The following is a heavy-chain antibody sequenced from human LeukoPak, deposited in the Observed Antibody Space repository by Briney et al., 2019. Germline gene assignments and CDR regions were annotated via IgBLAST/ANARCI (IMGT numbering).Heavy chain of an antibody. CDR2: MYYGGST. V-gene: IGHV4-39*01. D-gene: IGHD6-13*01. CDR1: GGSMSSNSYY. CDR3: ARGGYSSSWYRQNPYYYYGMDV. J-gene: IGHJ6*02. Sequence: SETLSLTCTVSGGSMSSNSYYWGWIRQPPGKGLEWIGSMYYGGSTYYSASLKSRVTVSVDASKNRFSLKLRSVTAADTAVYYCARGGYSSSWYRQNPYYYYGMDVWGQGTTVTVSS.